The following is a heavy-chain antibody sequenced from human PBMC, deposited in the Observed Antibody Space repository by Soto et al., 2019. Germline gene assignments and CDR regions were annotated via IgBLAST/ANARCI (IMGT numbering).Heavy chain of an antibody. D-gene: IGHD3-3*01. V-gene: IGHV1-3*01. CDR2: INAGNGNT. CDR1: GYTFTSYA. Sequence: ASVKVSCKASGYTFTSYAMHWVRQAPGQRLEWMGWINAGNGNTKYSQKFQGRVTITRDTSASTAYMELSSLRSEDTAVYYCARAESSPPYYDFWSGYYFEGMDVWGQGTTVTVSS. J-gene: IGHJ6*02. CDR3: ARAESSPPYYDFWSGYYFEGMDV.